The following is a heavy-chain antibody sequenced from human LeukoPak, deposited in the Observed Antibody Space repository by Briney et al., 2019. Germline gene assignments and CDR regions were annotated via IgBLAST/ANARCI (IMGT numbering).Heavy chain of an antibody. J-gene: IGHJ4*02. Sequence: SETLSLTCTVSGGSISSYYWSWIRQPPGKGLEWIGYIYTSGSTNYNPSLKSRVTISVDTSKNQFSLKLSSVTAADTAVYYCARDVPAYDYWGQGTLVTVSS. CDR2: IYTSGST. CDR3: ARDVPAYDY. D-gene: IGHD3-16*01. CDR1: GGSISSYY. V-gene: IGHV4-4*09.